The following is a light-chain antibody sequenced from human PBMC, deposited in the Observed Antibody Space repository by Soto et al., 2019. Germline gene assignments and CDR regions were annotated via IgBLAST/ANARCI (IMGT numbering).Light chain of an antibody. CDR1: QSVSSN. Sequence: EIVMTQSPATLSVSTGERATLSCRASQSVSSNLAWYQQKPGQAPRLLIYGASTRATGIPARFSGSGSGTEFTLTISSLQSEDFAVYYCQQYNNWPRGITFGQGTRLEIK. V-gene: IGKV3-15*01. CDR2: GAS. J-gene: IGKJ5*01. CDR3: QQYNNWPRGIT.